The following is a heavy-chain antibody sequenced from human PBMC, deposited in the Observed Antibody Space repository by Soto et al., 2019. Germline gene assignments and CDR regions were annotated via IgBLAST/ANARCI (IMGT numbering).Heavy chain of an antibody. CDR1: GGSISGYY. CDR3: ARSEVGPEYSGTDY. V-gene: IGHV4-59*08. Sequence: SETLCLTCTVAGGSISGYYWSWIRQQPGKGLEWIGYIYYSGSTNYNPSLKSRVTISVDTSKNQFSLKLSSVTAADTAVYYCARSEVGPEYSGTDYWGQGTLVTVSS. J-gene: IGHJ4*02. D-gene: IGHD5-12*01. CDR2: IYYSGST.